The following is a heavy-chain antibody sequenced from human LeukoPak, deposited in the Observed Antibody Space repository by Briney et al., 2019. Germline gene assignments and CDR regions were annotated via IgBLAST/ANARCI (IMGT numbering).Heavy chain of an antibody. V-gene: IGHV4-59*01. CDR2: IYYSGST. Sequence: PSETLSLTCTVSGGSTSSYYWSWIRQPPGKRLEWIGYIYYSGSTNYNPSLKSRVIISLDTSKNHFSLKLSSVTAADPDVHHCARALETTGGDNWFDPWGQGTLVTVSS. D-gene: IGHD1-1*01. CDR1: GGSTSSYY. CDR3: ARALETTGGDNWFDP. J-gene: IGHJ5*02.